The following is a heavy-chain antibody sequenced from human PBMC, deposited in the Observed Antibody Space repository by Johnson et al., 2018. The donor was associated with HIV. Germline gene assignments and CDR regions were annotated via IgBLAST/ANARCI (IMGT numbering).Heavy chain of an antibody. CDR3: AKESKWESRTPHDFDI. Sequence: QMQLVESGGGVVQPGRSLRLSCTASGFTFNTYGMHWVRQAPGKGLEWVAFIRYDGSNKYYVDSVKGRFTISRDNSKNTLYLQMKSLRAEDTAVYYCAKESKWESRTPHDFDIWGQGTMVTVSS. V-gene: IGHV3-30*02. D-gene: IGHD1-26*01. CDR2: IRYDGSNK. CDR1: GFTFNTYG. J-gene: IGHJ3*02.